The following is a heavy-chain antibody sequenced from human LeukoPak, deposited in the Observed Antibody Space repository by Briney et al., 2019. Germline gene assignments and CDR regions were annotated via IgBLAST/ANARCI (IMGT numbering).Heavy chain of an antibody. V-gene: IGHV4-59*01. J-gene: IGHJ4*02. CDR1: GGSISSYY. CDR2: IYYSGSP. Sequence: SETLSLTCTVSGGSISSYYWSWIRQPPGKGLGRIGYIYYSGSPNYNPSLKSRVTISVDTSKNQFSLKLSSVTAADTAVYYCARYSSGWYLGSTFDYWGQGTLVTVSS. D-gene: IGHD6-19*01. CDR3: ARYSSGWYLGSTFDY.